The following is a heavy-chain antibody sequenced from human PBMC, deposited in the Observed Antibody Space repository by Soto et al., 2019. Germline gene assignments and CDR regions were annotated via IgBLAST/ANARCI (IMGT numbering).Heavy chain of an antibody. CDR1: GYSFTDFY. CDR2: INPNTGDT. CDR3: AKDPPRGVQLVVGDF. V-gene: IGHV1-2*02. Sequence: QVYLVQSGAEVKKPGASVKVSCKASGYSFTDFYMHWVRQAPGQGLEWLGWINPNTGDTDYAQIFQGRVSLTRDTSTSTAYMEMTRLTSDDTAVYYCAKDPPRGVQLVVGDFWGQGTLVTVSS. D-gene: IGHD3-10*01. J-gene: IGHJ4*02.